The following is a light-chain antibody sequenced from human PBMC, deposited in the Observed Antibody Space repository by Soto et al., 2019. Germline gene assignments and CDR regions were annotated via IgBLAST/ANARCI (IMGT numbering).Light chain of an antibody. Sequence: PVLTQPPSVSGAPGQRVTISCTGSSSNIGAGYDVHWYQQLPGTAPNLLIYGNSNRPSGVPDRFSGSKSGTSASLAITGLRAEDEADYYCQSYDSSLSGWVFAGGTKLTVL. CDR3: QSYDSSLSGWV. CDR1: SSNIGAGYD. CDR2: GNS. J-gene: IGLJ3*02. V-gene: IGLV1-40*01.